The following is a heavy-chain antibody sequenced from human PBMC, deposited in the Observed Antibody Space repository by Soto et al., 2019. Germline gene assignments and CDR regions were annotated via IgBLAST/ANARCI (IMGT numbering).Heavy chain of an antibody. CDR1: GGSISSYY. CDR3: ARSKTYYYGSGSYYYFYGMDV. V-gene: IGHV4-59*01. CDR2: IYYSGST. D-gene: IGHD3-10*01. J-gene: IGHJ6*02. Sequence: SETLSLTCTVSGGSISSYYWSWIRQSPGKGLEWIGYIYYSGSTNYNPSLKSRVTISVDTSKNQFSLKLSSVTAADTAVYYCARSKTYYYGSGSYYYFYGMDVWGQGTTVTVSS.